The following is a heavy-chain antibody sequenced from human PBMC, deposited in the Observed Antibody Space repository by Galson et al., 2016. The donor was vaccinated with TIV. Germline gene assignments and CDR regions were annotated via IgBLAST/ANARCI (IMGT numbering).Heavy chain of an antibody. J-gene: IGHJ3*02. V-gene: IGHV4-61*02. CDR2: IYTSGIT. Sequence: TLSLTCTVSGGSINSGSYYWTWIRQPAGKGLEWIGRIYTSGITNYNPSLKSRVTISVDASKNQFSLKLTSVTAADTAVYYCARVVGYCSGDDCLLEAAFDIWGQGTLVSVSS. CDR3: ARVVGYCSGDDCLLEAAFDI. CDR1: GGSINSGSYY. D-gene: IGHD2-15*01.